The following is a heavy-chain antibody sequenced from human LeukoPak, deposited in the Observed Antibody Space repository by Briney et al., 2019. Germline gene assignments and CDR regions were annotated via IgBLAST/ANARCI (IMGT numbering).Heavy chain of an antibody. J-gene: IGHJ4*02. V-gene: IGHV3-48*01. CDR1: GFTFSSYW. CDR3: ARVSGHGSAKNFDY. Sequence: PGGSLRLSCAASGFTFSSYWMHWVRQAPGKGLEWVSYITSSSSTIYYADSVNGRFTSSRDNAKNSLYLQMNSLRAEDTAVYYCARVSGHGSAKNFDYWGQGTLVTVSS. CDR2: ITSSSSTI.